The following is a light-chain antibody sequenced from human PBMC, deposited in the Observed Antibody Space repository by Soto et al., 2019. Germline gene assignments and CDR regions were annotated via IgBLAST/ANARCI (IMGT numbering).Light chain of an antibody. Sequence: EILMTQSPATLSVSPGERATLSCRASQSVSSNLAWYQQKPGQAPRLLIYGASTRATGIPARFSGSGSGTEFTLTISSLQSEDFAVYYCQQYNKWPPYTFGQGT. CDR3: QQYNKWPPYT. V-gene: IGKV3-15*01. J-gene: IGKJ2*01. CDR1: QSVSSN. CDR2: GAS.